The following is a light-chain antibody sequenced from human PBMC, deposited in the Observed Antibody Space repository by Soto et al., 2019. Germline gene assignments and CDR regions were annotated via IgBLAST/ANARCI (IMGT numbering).Light chain of an antibody. CDR2: EVS. V-gene: IGLV2-14*01. Sequence: QSVLTQPASVSGSPGQSITISCTGTSSDVGAYNSVSWYQQYPGKAPKLMIYEVSNRPSGVSNRFSGSKSGNTASLTISGLQAEDEADYYCSSYISGSPPCLFGPGTKVTVL. J-gene: IGLJ1*01. CDR1: SSDVGAYNS. CDR3: SSYISGSPPCL.